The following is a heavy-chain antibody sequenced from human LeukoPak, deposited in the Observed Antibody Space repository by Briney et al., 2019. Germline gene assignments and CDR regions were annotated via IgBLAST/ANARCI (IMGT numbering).Heavy chain of an antibody. V-gene: IGHV3-48*04. CDR1: GFTFRSYS. CDR2: ISSSGSTI. Sequence: GGSLRLSCAASGFTFRSYSMNWVRQAPGKGLEWVSYISSSGSTIYYADSVKGRFTISRDNAKNSLYLQMNSLRAEDTAVYYCARDLGYSYGYGLDYWGQGTLVTVSS. D-gene: IGHD5-18*01. CDR3: ARDLGYSYGYGLDY. J-gene: IGHJ4*02.